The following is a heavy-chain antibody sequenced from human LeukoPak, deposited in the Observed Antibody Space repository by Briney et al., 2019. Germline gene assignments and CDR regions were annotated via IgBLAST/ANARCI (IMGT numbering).Heavy chain of an antibody. J-gene: IGHJ4*02. V-gene: IGHV1-69*04. CDR2: IIPILGIA. CDR3: ARSIVVVPAAIGGSQLNQYFDY. D-gene: IGHD2-2*01. CDR1: GGTFSSYA. Sequence: SSVKVSCKASGGTFSSYAISWVRQAPGQGLEWMGRIIPILGIANYAQKFQGRVTITADKSTSTAYMELSSLRSEDTAVYYCARSIVVVPAAIGGSQLNQYFDYWGQGTLATVSS.